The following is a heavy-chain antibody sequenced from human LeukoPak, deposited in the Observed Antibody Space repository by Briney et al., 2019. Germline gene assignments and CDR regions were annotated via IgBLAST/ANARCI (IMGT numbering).Heavy chain of an antibody. CDR1: GGAFSGYY. CDR3: ARGGTLRFLEWLVSPGGMGMDV. J-gene: IGHJ6*02. D-gene: IGHD3-3*01. V-gene: IGHV4-34*01. CDR2: INHRGST. Sequence: PSETVSLTCAVYGGAFSGYYWSWIRQPPGKGLEWIGEINHRGSTNYNPSLKSRVTISVDTSKNQFSLKLSSVTAADTAVYYCARGGTLRFLEWLVSPGGMGMDVWGQGTTVTVSS.